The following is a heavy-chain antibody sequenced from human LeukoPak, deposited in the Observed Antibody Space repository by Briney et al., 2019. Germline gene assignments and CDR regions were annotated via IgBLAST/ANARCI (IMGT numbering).Heavy chain of an antibody. D-gene: IGHD3-10*01. CDR2: IGTAGDT. J-gene: IGHJ6*02. Sequence: GGSLRLSCAASGFTFSSYDMHWVRQATGKGLEWVSAIGTAGDTYYPGSVKGRFTISRENAKNSLYLQMNSLRAGDTAVYYCVGMVRGVLGGGYYGMDVWGQGTTVTVSS. V-gene: IGHV3-13*01. CDR3: VGMVRGVLGGGYYGMDV. CDR1: GFTFSSYD.